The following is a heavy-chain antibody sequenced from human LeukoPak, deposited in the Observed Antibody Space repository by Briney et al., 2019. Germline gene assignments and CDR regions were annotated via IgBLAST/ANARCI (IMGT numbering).Heavy chain of an antibody. CDR2: INPNSGGT. CDR1: GYTFTGYY. J-gene: IGHJ3*02. CDR3: ARASTTVTTSGAFDI. Sequence: ASVKVSCKASGYTFTGYYMHWVRQAPAQGLEWMGWINPNSGGTNYAQKFQGRVTMTRDTSISTAYMELSRLRSDDTAVYYCARASTTVTTSGAFDIWGQGTMVTVSS. V-gene: IGHV1-2*02. D-gene: IGHD4-17*01.